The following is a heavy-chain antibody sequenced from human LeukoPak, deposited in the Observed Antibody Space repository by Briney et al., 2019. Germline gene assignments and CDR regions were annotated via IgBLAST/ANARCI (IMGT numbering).Heavy chain of an antibody. CDR1: GGSFSSGDYY. D-gene: IGHD4-17*01. CDR3: ARQTTVISFDY. V-gene: IGHV4-30-4*01. CDR2: IFYSGSM. J-gene: IGHJ4*02. Sequence: SETLSLTCTVSGGSFSSGDYYWTWIRQPPGKGLEWMGYIFYSGSMYYNPSLKSRLTISVDTSKNQFSLKLRSVTAADTAVYYCARQTTVISFDYWGQGALVTVSS.